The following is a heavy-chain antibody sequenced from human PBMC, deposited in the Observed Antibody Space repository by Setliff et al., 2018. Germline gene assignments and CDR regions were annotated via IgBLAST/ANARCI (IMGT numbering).Heavy chain of an antibody. CDR3: ARAPPSSGWTPRGYYYYYMDV. CDR2: MYYSGST. CDR1: GGSISSYY. D-gene: IGHD6-19*01. Sequence: ASETLSLTCTVSGGSISSYYWSWIRQPPGKGLEWIGYMYYSGSTNYNPSFKSRVTISVDTSKNQFSLKLSSVTAADTAVYYCARAPPSSGWTPRGYYYYYMDVWGKGTTVTVS. V-gene: IGHV4-59*01. J-gene: IGHJ6*03.